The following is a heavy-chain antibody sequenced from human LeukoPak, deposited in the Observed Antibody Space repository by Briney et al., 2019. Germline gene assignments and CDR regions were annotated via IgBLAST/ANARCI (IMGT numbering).Heavy chain of an antibody. J-gene: IGHJ3*02. CDR3: ARDTSSGYYYRAFDI. Sequence: SETLSLTCTVSGGSISSYYWSWIRQPPGKGLEWLGYIYYSGSTNYNPSLKSRVTISVDTSKNQFSLKLSSVTAADTAVYYCARDTSSGYYYRAFDIWGQGTMVTVSS. CDR2: IYYSGST. D-gene: IGHD3-22*01. CDR1: GGSISSYY. V-gene: IGHV4-59*12.